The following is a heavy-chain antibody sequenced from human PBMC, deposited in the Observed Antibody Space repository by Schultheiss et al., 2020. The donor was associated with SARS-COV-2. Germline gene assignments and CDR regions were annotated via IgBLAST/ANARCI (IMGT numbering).Heavy chain of an antibody. J-gene: IGHJ3*02. CDR3: ARVYDSSGYPDAFDI. V-gene: IGHV3-53*01. CDR2: IYSGGST. D-gene: IGHD3-22*01. CDR1: GFTVSSNY. Sequence: GGSLRLSCAASGFTVSSNYMSWVRQAPGKGLEWVSVIYSGGSTYYADSVKGRFTISRDNAKNSLYLQMNSLRAEDTAVYYCARVYDSSGYPDAFDIWGQGTMVTVSS.